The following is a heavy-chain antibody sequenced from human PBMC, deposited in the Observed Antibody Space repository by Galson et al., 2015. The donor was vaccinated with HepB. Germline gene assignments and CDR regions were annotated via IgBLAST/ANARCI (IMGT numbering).Heavy chain of an antibody. CDR1: GFTFNNFA. CDR2: ISARGDST. D-gene: IGHD3-10*01. J-gene: IGHJ4*02. Sequence: SLRLSCAASGFTFNNFAMNWVRQAPGKGLEWVSTISARGDSTYSADSVRGRFTISRDNSKNTVYLQMNSLRADDTAVYYCAKDSFRELPQIFDYWGQGTLLTVSS. V-gene: IGHV3-23*01. CDR3: AKDSFRELPQIFDY.